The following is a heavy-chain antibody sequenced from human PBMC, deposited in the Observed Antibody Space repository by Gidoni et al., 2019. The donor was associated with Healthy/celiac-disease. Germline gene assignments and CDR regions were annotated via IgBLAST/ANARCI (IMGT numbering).Heavy chain of an antibody. D-gene: IGHD3-22*01. J-gene: IGHJ4*02. CDR1: GGSISSYY. Sequence: QVQLQESGPGLVKPSETLSLTCTVSGGSISSYYWSWIRQPPGKGLEWIGYIYYSGSTNYNPSLKSRVTISVDTSKNQFSLKLSSVTAADTAVYYCARADGGWLFFDYWGQGTLVTVSS. CDR2: IYYSGST. V-gene: IGHV4-59*01. CDR3: ARADGGWLFFDY.